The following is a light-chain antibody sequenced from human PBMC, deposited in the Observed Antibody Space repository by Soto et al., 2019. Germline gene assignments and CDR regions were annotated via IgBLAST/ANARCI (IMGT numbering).Light chain of an antibody. CDR1: QSVTNW. V-gene: IGKV1-5*01. CDR2: DVS. CDR3: QQYDSYSWT. Sequence: DIQMTQSPSTRSASVGERVTITCRASQSVTNWLAWYQQKPGKAPKLLIYDVSSLESGVPSRFSGSGSGTEFILTISSLQPEDFATYYCQQYDSYSWTFGQGTKVDIK. J-gene: IGKJ1*01.